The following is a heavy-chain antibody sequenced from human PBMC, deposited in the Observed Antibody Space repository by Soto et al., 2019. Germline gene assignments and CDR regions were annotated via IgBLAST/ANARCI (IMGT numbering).Heavy chain of an antibody. Sequence: GGSLRLSCAASGFTFSNAWMNWVRQAPGKGLEWVGRIKSKTDGGTTDYAAPVKGRFTISRDDSKNTLYLQMNSLKTEDTAVYYCTTRWGAKNYDILTGYRREDAFDIWGQGTMVTVSS. V-gene: IGHV3-15*07. D-gene: IGHD3-9*01. CDR2: IKSKTDGGTT. CDR1: GFTFSNAW. J-gene: IGHJ3*02. CDR3: TTRWGAKNYDILTGYRREDAFDI.